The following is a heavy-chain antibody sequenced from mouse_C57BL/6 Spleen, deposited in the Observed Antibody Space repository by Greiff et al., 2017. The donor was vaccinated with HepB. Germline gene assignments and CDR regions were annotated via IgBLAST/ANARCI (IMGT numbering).Heavy chain of an antibody. CDR3: ARSANYYGSSPWWYFDV. D-gene: IGHD1-1*01. V-gene: IGHV1-18*01. J-gene: IGHJ1*03. CDR2: INPNNGGT. Sequence: EVQLQQSGPELVKPGASVKIPCKASGYTFTDYNMDWVKQSHGKSLEWIGDINPNNGGTIYNQKFKGKATLTVDKSSSTAYMELRSLTSEDTAVYYCARSANYYGSSPWWYFDVWGTGTTVTVSS. CDR1: GYTFTDYN.